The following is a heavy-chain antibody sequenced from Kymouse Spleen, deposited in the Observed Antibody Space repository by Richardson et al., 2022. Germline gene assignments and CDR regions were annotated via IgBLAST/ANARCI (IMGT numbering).Heavy chain of an antibody. V-gene: IGHV4-39*01. D-gene: IGHD1-7*01. CDR1: GGSISSSSYY. J-gene: IGHJ3*02. CDR3: ARLITGTFKAFDI. Sequence: QLQLQESGPGLVKPSETLSLTCTVSGGSISSSSYYWGWIRQPPGKGLEWIGSIYYSGSTYYNPSLKSRVTISVDTSKNQFSLKLSSVTAADTAVYYCARLITGTFKAFDIWGQGTMVTVSS. CDR2: IYYSGST.